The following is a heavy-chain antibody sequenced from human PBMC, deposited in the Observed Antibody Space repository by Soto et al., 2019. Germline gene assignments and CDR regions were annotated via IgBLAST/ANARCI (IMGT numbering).Heavy chain of an antibody. CDR3: AKDLLTMVRGVISGYYYYGMDV. J-gene: IGHJ6*02. D-gene: IGHD3-10*01. CDR2: ISGSGGST. V-gene: IGHV3-23*01. Sequence: EVQLLESGGGLVQPGGSLRLSCAASGFTFSSYAMSWVRQAPGKGLEWVSAISGSGGSTYYADSVKGRFTISRDNSKNTLYLQMTSLRAEDTAVYYCAKDLLTMVRGVISGYYYYGMDVWGQGTTVTVSS. CDR1: GFTFSSYA.